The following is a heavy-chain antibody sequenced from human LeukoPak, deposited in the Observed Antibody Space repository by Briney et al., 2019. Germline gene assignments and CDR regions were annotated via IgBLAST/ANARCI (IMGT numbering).Heavy chain of an antibody. CDR2: IYSGGST. V-gene: IGHV3-53*01. CDR3: ASGYSHDY. CDR1: GFTVSSNY. D-gene: IGHD5-24*01. J-gene: IGHJ4*02. Sequence: GGSLRLSCAASGFTVSSNYTSWVRQAPGKGLEWVSVIYSGGSTYYADSVKGRFTVSRDNSKNTLYLQMNSLGAEDTAVYYCASGYSHDYWGQGTLVTVSS.